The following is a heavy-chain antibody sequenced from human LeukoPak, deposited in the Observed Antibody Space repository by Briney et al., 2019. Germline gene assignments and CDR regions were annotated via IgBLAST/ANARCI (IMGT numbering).Heavy chain of an antibody. CDR3: ARGSTLDY. CDR2: INHSGST. J-gene: IGHJ4*02. D-gene: IGHD6-13*01. Sequence: SETLSLTCAVYGGSFSGYYWSWIRQPPGKGLEWIGEINHSGSTNYNPSLKSQVTISVDTSKNQFSLKLSSVTAADTAVYYCARGSTLDYWGQGTLVTVSS. CDR1: GGSFSGYY. V-gene: IGHV4-34*01.